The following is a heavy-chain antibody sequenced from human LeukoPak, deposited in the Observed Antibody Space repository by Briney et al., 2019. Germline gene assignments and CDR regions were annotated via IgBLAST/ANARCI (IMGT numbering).Heavy chain of an antibody. CDR3: ARDPGYSRGTGFDY. CDR2: IKQDGSEK. J-gene: IGHJ4*02. CDR1: GFTFSSYW. Sequence: GGSLRLSCAASGFTFSSYWMSWVRQAPGKGLEWVANIKQDGSEKYYVDSVEGRFTISRDNAKNSLYLQMNSLRAEDTAVYYCARDPGYSRGTGFDYWGQGTLVTVSS. V-gene: IGHV3-7*01. D-gene: IGHD6-13*01.